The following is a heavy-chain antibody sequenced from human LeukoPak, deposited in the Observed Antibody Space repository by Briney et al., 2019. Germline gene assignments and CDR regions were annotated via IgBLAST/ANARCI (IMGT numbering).Heavy chain of an antibody. CDR3: ARSLYGSGNDY. V-gene: IGHV1-2*02. Sequence: GASVKVSCKASGYTFTGYYMHWVRQAPRQGLEWMGWINPNSGGTNYAQKFQGRVTMTRDTSISTAYMELSRLRSDDTAVYYCARSLYGSGNDYWGQETLVIVSS. J-gene: IGHJ4*02. CDR2: INPNSGGT. CDR1: GYTFTGYY. D-gene: IGHD3-10*01.